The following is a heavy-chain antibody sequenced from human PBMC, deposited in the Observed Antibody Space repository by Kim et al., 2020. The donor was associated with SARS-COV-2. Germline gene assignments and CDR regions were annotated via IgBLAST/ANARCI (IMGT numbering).Heavy chain of an antibody. V-gene: IGHV4-34*01. CDR3: ARGLRGNTYGVFQL. J-gene: IGHJ1*01. CDR1: GGSFSEYF. Sequence: SETLSLTCGVSGGSFSEYFWNWIRQSPNKGLEWIGQINDRGSTHYSPPLESRVTFSLDKSKNQFSLNLTSVTAADTGVYYCARGLRGNTYGVFQLWGQVT. D-gene: IGHD5-18*01. CDR2: INDRGST.